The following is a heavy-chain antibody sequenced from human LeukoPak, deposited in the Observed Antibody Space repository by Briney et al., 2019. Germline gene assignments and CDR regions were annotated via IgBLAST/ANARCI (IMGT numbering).Heavy chain of an antibody. D-gene: IGHD3-9*01. J-gene: IGHJ4*02. CDR2: FDPEDGET. Sequence: APVKVSCKVSGYTLTELSMHWVRQAPGKGLEWMGGFDPEDGETIYAQKFQGRVTMTEDTSTDTAYMELSSLRSEDTAVYYCATELALPYYDILTGFGNWGQGTLVTVSS. V-gene: IGHV1-24*01. CDR1: GYTLTELS. CDR3: ATELALPYYDILTGFGN.